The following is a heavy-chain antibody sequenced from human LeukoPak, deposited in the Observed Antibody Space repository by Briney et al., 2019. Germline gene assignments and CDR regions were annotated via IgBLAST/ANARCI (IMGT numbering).Heavy chain of an antibody. CDR3: AKVVGTGTTPTDY. J-gene: IGHJ4*02. D-gene: IGHD1-1*01. CDR2: IKEDGSEK. CDR1: GFTFSSYE. Sequence: PGGSLRLSCAASGFTFSSYEMNWVRQAPGKGLEWVANIKEDGSEKYYVDSVKGRFTISRDNAKNSLYLQMNSLRVEDTAVYYCAKVVGTGTTPTDYWGQGTLVTVSS. V-gene: IGHV3-7*05.